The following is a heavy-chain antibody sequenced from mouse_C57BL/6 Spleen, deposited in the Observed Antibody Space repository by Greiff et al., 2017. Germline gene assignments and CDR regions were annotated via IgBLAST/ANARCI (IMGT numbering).Heavy chain of an antibody. J-gene: IGHJ2*01. CDR2: IYPGSGNT. CDR3: ARRGFITTVVATRDYFDY. D-gene: IGHD1-1*01. V-gene: IGHV1-66*01. CDR1: GYSFTSYY. Sequence: VQLQQSGPELVKPGASVKISCKASGYSFTSYYIHWVKQRPGQGLEWIGWIYPGSGNTKYNEKFKGKATLTADTSSSTAYMQRSSLTSEYSAVYYCARRGFITTVVATRDYFDYWGQGTTLTVSS.